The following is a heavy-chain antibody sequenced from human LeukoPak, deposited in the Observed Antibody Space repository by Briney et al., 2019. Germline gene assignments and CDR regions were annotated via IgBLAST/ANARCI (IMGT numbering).Heavy chain of an antibody. J-gene: IGHJ4*02. D-gene: IGHD5-24*01. CDR3: ARPRDGYNWDPFDY. CDR1: GYSFTSYW. CDR2: IYPGDSDT. V-gene: IGHV5-51*01. Sequence: GESLQISCQGSGYSFTSYWIGWVRQMPGKGLEWMWIIYPGDSDTRYSPSFQGQVTISADKSISTAYLQWSSLKASDTAMYYCARPRDGYNWDPFDYWGQGTLVTVSS.